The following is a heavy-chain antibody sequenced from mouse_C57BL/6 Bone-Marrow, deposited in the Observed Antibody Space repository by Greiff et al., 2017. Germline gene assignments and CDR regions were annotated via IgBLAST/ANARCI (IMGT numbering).Heavy chain of an antibody. D-gene: IGHD2-3*01. Sequence: EVQLQQSGPELVKPGASVKMSCKASGYTFTDYNMHWVKQSHGRSLEWIGYINPNNGGTSYNQKFKGKATLTVNKSSSTAYMELRSLTSEDSAVYYCARKGVYDGSLFDYWGQGTTLTVSS. CDR1: GYTFTDYN. CDR2: INPNNGGT. J-gene: IGHJ2*01. CDR3: ARKGVYDGSLFDY. V-gene: IGHV1-22*01.